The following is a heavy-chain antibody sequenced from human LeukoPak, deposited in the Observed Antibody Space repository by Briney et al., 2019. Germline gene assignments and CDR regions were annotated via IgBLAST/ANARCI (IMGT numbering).Heavy chain of an antibody. Sequence: GGSLRLSCAASGFTVSSNYMSWVRQPPPKGMEWVSVIYSGGSTYYADSVKGRFTISRDNSKTTLYLEMNSLRAEDTAVYYCARGRSSWVFDYWGQGTLVTVAS. CDR2: IYSGGST. J-gene: IGHJ4*02. CDR3: ARGRSSWVFDY. D-gene: IGHD6-6*01. V-gene: IGHV3-53*01. CDR1: GFTVSSNY.